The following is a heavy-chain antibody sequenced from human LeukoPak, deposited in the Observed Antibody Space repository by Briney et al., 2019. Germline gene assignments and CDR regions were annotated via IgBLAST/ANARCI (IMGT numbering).Heavy chain of an antibody. CDR1: GFTFDDYA. CDR3: AKSSVGQLENYYYGMDV. CDR2: ISWNSGSI. V-gene: IGHV3-9*01. D-gene: IGHD6-13*01. J-gene: IGHJ6*02. Sequence: GRSLRLSCAASGFTFDDYAMPWVRQAPGKGLEWVSGISWNSGSIGYADSVKGRFTISRDNAKNSLYLQMNSLRAEDTALYYCAKSSVGQLENYYYGMDVWGQGTTVTVSS.